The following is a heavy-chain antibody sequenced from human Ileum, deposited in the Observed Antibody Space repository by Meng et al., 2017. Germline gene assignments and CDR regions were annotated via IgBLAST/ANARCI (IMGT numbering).Heavy chain of an antibody. D-gene: IGHD6-13*01. J-gene: IGHJ4*02. Sequence: GGSLRLSCAASGFTFSNYATSWVRQAPGKGLEWVSTITGSGASTYYTDSVKGHFTISRDNSKNTLYLQMNSLRAEDTAVYYCAKGGGSSWSYYFDSWGQGTLVTVS. V-gene: IGHV3-23*01. CDR2: ITGSGAST. CDR3: AKGGGSSWSYYFDS. CDR1: GFTFSNYA.